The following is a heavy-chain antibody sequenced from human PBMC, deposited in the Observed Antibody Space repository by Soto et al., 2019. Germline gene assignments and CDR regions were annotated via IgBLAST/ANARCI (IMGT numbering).Heavy chain of an antibody. D-gene: IGHD6-6*01. Sequence: PGGSLRLSCAASGFTFSSYSMNWVRQAPGKGLEWVSYISSSSSTIYYADSVKGRFTISRDNAKNSLYLQMNSLRAEDTAVYYCARESWSSSRALDYWGQGTLVTVSS. CDR2: ISSSSSTI. CDR3: ARESWSSSRALDY. CDR1: GFTFSSYS. V-gene: IGHV3-48*01. J-gene: IGHJ4*02.